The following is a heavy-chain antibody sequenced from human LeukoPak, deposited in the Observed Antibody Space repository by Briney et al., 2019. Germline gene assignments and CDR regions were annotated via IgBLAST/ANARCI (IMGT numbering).Heavy chain of an antibody. Sequence: GSLRLSCAASGFTFSSYAMSWVRQAPGKGLEWVSAISGSGGSTYYADSVKGRFTISRDNSKNTLYLQMNSLRAEDTAVYYCAIAAAGPNWFDPWGQGTLVTVSS. J-gene: IGHJ5*02. V-gene: IGHV3-23*01. CDR3: AIAAAGPNWFDP. D-gene: IGHD6-13*01. CDR2: ISGSGGST. CDR1: GFTFSSYA.